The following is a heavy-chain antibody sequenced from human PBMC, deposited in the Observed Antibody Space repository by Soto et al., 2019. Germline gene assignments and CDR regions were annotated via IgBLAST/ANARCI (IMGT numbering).Heavy chain of an antibody. Sequence: ASVKVSCKASGYTFTSYPMHWVRQAPGQGLEWMGWINAGNANTKYSQKFQGRVTITRDISASTAYMELSGLRSEDTAVYYCVRDRYNWNYGSFDYRG. J-gene: IGHJ4*01. CDR1: GYTFTSYP. D-gene: IGHD1-7*01. V-gene: IGHV1-3*01. CDR2: INAGNANT. CDR3: VRDRYNWNYGSFDY.